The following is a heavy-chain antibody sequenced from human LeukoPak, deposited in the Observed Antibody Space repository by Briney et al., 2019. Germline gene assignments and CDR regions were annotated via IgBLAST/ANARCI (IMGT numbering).Heavy chain of an antibody. CDR3: ARGALYNWNYVLFDY. J-gene: IGHJ4*02. D-gene: IGHD1-7*01. CDR1: GYTFTGYY. V-gene: IGHV1-2*02. CDR2: INPNSGGT. Sequence: GASVKVSCTASGYTFTGYYMHWVRQAPGQGLEWMGWINPNSGGTNYAQKFQGRVTMTRDTSISTAYMELSRLRSDDTAVYYCARGALYNWNYVLFDYWGQGTLVTVSS.